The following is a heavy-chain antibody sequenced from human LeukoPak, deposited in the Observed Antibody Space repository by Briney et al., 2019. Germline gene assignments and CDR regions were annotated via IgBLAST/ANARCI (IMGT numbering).Heavy chain of an antibody. D-gene: IGHD3-22*01. CDR3: ATVERYYYDSSGPKNWFDP. CDR1: GYTLTELS. Sequence: ASVEVSCKVSGYTLTELSMHWVRQAPGKGLEWMGGFDPEDGETIYAQKFQGRVTMTEDTSTDTAYMELSSLRSEDTAVYYCATVERYYYDSSGPKNWFDPWGQGTLVTVSS. V-gene: IGHV1-24*01. CDR2: FDPEDGET. J-gene: IGHJ5*02.